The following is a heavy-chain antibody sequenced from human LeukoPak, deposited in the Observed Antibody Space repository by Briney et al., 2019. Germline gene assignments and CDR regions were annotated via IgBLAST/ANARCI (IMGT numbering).Heavy chain of an antibody. V-gene: IGHV3-23*01. CDR3: AKEGHLSPPHFDY. J-gene: IGHJ4*02. CDR1: GFTLSTYA. D-gene: IGHD1-14*01. CDR2: ISGTGGST. Sequence: GGSPRLSCAASGFTLSTYALSWVRQAPGKGLEWVSAISGTGGSTYYADSVKGRFTISRDNSKNTLYLQMNSLRAEDTAVYYCAKEGHLSPPHFDYWGQGTLVTVSS.